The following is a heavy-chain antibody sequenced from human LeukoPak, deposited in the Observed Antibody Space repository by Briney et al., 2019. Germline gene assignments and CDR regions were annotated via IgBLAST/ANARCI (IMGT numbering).Heavy chain of an antibody. J-gene: IGHJ6*02. CDR2: IKNDGYET. V-gene: IGHV3-74*01. Sequence: PGGSLRLSCAASGFTFSSYWMHWVRQAPGKGLMWVPRIKNDGYETNYADSVKGRFTISRDNAKNTLYLQMNSLTVEDTAVYYCASDRVYYGLDVWGQGTTVSVSS. CDR1: GFTFSSYW. CDR3: ASDRVYYGLDV.